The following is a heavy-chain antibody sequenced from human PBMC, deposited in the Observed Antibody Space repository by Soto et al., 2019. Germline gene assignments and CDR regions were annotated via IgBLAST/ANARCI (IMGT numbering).Heavy chain of an antibody. CDR1: GGTFSSYA. CDR3: ARDDILTGGRDGYYYYGMDV. Sequence: SVKVSCKASGGTFSSYAISWVRQAPGQGLEWMGGIIPIFGTANYAQKFQGRVTITADESTSTAYMELSSLRSEDTAVYYCARDDILTGGRDGYYYYGMDVWGQGTTVTVSS. CDR2: IIPIFGTA. D-gene: IGHD3-9*01. J-gene: IGHJ6*02. V-gene: IGHV1-69*13.